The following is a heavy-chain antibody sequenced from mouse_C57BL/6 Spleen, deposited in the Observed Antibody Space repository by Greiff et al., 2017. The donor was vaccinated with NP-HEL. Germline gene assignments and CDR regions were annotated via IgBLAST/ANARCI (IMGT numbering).Heavy chain of an antibody. Sequence: VHVKQSVAELVRPGASVKLSCTASGFNIKNTYMHWVKQRPEQGLEWIGRIDPANGNTKYAPKFQGKATITADTSSNTAYLQLSSLTSEDTAIYYCARSGTTVVEGWFAYWGQGTLVTVSA. V-gene: IGHV14-3*01. CDR3: ARSGTTVVEGWFAY. D-gene: IGHD1-1*01. CDR2: IDPANGNT. CDR1: GFNIKNTY. J-gene: IGHJ3*01.